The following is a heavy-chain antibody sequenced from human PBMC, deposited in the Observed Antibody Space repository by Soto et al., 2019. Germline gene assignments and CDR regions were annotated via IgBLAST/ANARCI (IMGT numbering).Heavy chain of an antibody. CDR1: GFTFSDYG. Sequence: QVHLVESGGGVVQPGGSLRLSCAGSGFTFSDYGMHWVRQAPGKGLEWVAVLWYDGSGEYYTDSVRGRFTISRVNSKNTLYLQMINLRDEDTGVYYCARDPVRFLEHFSKDYFDYWGQGTRVTVSS. V-gene: IGHV3-33*08. CDR2: LWYDGSGE. J-gene: IGHJ4*02. CDR3: ARDPVRFLEHFSKDYFDY. D-gene: IGHD3-3*01.